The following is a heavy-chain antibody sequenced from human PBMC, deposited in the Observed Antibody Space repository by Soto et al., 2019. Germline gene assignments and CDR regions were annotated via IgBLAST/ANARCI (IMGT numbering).Heavy chain of an antibody. CDR3: ARHGQGRYFDWLWSWFDP. CDR1: GGSISSYY. J-gene: IGHJ5*02. V-gene: IGHV4-59*08. Sequence: SETLSLTCTVSGGSISSYYWSWIRQPPGKGLAWIGYIYYSGSTNYNPSLKSRVTISVDTSKNQFSLKLSSVTAADTAVYYCARHGQGRYFDWLWSWFDPWGQGTLVTVSS. CDR2: IYYSGST. D-gene: IGHD3-9*01.